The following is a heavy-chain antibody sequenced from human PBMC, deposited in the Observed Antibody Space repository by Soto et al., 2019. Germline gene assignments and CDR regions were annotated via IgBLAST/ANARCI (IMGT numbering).Heavy chain of an antibody. CDR3: AKGHLAAAGKSFPDY. D-gene: IGHD6-13*01. Sequence: GGSLRLSCAASGFTFRDYYMSWIRQAPGKGLEWVSAISGSGGSTYYADSVKGRFTISRDNSKNTLYLQMNSLRAEDTAVYYCAKGHLAAAGKSFPDYWGQGTLVTVSS. CDR2: ISGSGGST. V-gene: IGHV3-23*01. J-gene: IGHJ4*02. CDR1: GFTFRDYY.